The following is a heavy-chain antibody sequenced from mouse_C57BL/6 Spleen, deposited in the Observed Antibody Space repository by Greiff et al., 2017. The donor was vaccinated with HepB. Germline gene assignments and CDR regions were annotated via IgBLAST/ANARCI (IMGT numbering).Heavy chain of an antibody. J-gene: IGHJ3*01. CDR1: GYTFTDYE. D-gene: IGHD1-1*01. Sequence: QVHVKQSGAELVRPGASVTLSCKASGYTFTDYEMHWVKQTPVHGLEWIGAIDPETGGTAYNQKFKGKAILTADKSSSTAYMELRSLTSEDSAVYYCTRSSYYYGSSYVGFAYWGQGTLVTVSA. CDR3: TRSSYYYGSSYVGFAY. CDR2: IDPETGGT. V-gene: IGHV1-15*01.